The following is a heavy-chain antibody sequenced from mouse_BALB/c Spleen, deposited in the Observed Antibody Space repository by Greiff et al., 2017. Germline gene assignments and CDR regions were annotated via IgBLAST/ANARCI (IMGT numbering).Heavy chain of an antibody. CDR2: ISYSGST. V-gene: IGHV3-2*02. J-gene: IGHJ3*01. CDR3: ARLAY. Sequence: EVKLMESGPGLVKPSQSLSLTCTVTGYSITSDYAWNWIRQFPGNKLEWMGYISYSGSTSYNPSLKSRIPITRDTSKNQFFLQLNSVTTEDTATYYCARLAYWGQGTLVTVSA. CDR1: GYSITSDYA.